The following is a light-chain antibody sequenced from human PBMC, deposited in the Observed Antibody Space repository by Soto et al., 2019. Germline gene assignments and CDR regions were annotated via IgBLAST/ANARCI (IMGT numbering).Light chain of an antibody. CDR2: GPS. Sequence: EIVLTQSPGPLSLSPGERATLTCRASQSVSSSYLAWYQQKPGQAPRLLIYGPSSRATGIPDRFSGSGSGGDFTLTISRLEPEDFAVYYCQQYGSSPLYTFGQGTKVDIK. CDR1: QSVSSSY. V-gene: IGKV3-20*01. J-gene: IGKJ2*01. CDR3: QQYGSSPLYT.